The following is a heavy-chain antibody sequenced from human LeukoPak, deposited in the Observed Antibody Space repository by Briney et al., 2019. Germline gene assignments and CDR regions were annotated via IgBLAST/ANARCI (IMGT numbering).Heavy chain of an antibody. CDR3: ASRGIAVAGTHYYYGMDV. Sequence: SETLSLTCTVSGGSISSYYWSWIRQPPGKGLEWIGSIYYSGSTYYNPSLKSRVTISVDTSKNQFSLRLSSVTAADTAVYYCASRGIAVAGTHYYYGMDVWGKGTTVTVSS. D-gene: IGHD6-19*01. CDR1: GGSISSYY. V-gene: IGHV4-59*05. CDR2: IYYSGST. J-gene: IGHJ6*04.